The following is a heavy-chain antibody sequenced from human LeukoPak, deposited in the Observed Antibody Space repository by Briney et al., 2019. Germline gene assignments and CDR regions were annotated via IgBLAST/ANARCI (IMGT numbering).Heavy chain of an antibody. CDR3: ARGHFDWLFTAFDY. Sequence: GASVKVSCKASGYTFASYGISWVRQAPGQGLEWMGWISAYNGNTNYAQKLQGRVTMTTDTSTSTAYMELRSLRSDDTAVYYCARGHFDWLFTAFDYWGQGTLVTVSS. CDR2: ISAYNGNT. D-gene: IGHD3-9*01. V-gene: IGHV1-18*01. J-gene: IGHJ4*02. CDR1: GYTFASYG.